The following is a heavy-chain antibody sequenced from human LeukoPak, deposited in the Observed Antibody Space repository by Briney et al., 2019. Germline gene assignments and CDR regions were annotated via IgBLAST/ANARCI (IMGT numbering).Heavy chain of an antibody. V-gene: IGHV5-10-1*01. Sequence: GASLKISGKGFGYRFTSYRISWGRQIPGKGPGWMGWIDPSDSYTNYSPSFKGHVTISADKSLSTAYLQWGSLKPSNTPMYYCAIPVAENYGMDVWGQGTTVTVSS. CDR1: GYRFTSYR. CDR2: IDPSDSYT. CDR3: AIPVAENYGMDV. J-gene: IGHJ6*02. D-gene: IGHD6-19*01.